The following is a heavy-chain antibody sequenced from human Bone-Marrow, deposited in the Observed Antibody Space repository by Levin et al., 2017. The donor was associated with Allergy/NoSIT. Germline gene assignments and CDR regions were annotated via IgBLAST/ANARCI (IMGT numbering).Heavy chain of an antibody. CDR2: ISGSGDST. J-gene: IGHJ4*02. D-gene: IGHD3-10*01. Sequence: QPSETLSLTCAASGFTFSNYAMSWVRQAPGKGLEWVSGISGSGDSTYDGDSVKGRFTISRDNSKNTLYLQMNSLRAEDTAVYYCAKDRDFYGSGSLGNWGQGTLVTVSS. CDR3: AKDRDFYGSGSLGN. V-gene: IGHV3-23*01. CDR1: GFTFSNYA.